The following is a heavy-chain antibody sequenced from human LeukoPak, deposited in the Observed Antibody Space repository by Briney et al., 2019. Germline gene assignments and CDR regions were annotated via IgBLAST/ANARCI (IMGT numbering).Heavy chain of an antibody. CDR1: GFTFSSYS. CDR2: IRSSSSTI. CDR3: ARQTTGAAFDI. J-gene: IGHJ3*02. D-gene: IGHD4-17*01. V-gene: IGHV3-48*04. Sequence: GGSLRLSCAVSGFTFSSYSMNWVRHAPGKGLEWVSYIRSSSSTIYYADSVKGRFTISRDNAKNSLYVQMNNVIAEDTAVYYCARQTTGAAFDIWGQGTLVTVSS.